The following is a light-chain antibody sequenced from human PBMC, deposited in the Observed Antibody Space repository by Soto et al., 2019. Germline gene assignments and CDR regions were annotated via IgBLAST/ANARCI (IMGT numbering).Light chain of an antibody. V-gene: IGKV2-30*02. CDR1: QSLVHTYGNTY. CDR2: KVS. Sequence: DVVMTQSPPSLPVTLGQPASISCRSSQSLVHTYGNTYLSWFQQRPGQSPRRLIYKVSNRDSGVPDRFSGSGSGSDFTLKISRVEVEDVGVYYCMQGTHLYTFGQGTKLEIK. J-gene: IGKJ2*01. CDR3: MQGTHLYT.